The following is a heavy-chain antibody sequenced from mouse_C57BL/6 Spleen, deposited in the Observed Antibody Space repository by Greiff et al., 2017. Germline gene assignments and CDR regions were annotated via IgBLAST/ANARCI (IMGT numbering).Heavy chain of an antibody. CDR1: GYTFTSYW. Sequence: VQLQQPGAELVKPGASVKLSCKASGYTFTSYWMHWVKQRPGQGLEWIGMIHPNSGSTNYNEKFKSKATLTVDKSSSTAYMQLSSLTSEDSAVYYCARGTTAHNYDAMDYWGQGTSVTVSS. D-gene: IGHD1-2*01. CDR3: ARGTTAHNYDAMDY. V-gene: IGHV1-64*01. J-gene: IGHJ4*01. CDR2: IHPNSGST.